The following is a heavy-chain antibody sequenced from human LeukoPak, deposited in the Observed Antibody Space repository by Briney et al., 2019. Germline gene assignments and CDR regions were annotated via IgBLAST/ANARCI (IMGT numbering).Heavy chain of an antibody. Sequence: GGSLRLSCAGSGFTFSRYWISWVRQAPGKGLEWVANIKQDGSEEVYVDSVKGRFTIPRDNAKNSLFLQMNTLRAEDTAVYYFARDPYTTTWSYRMDVWGQGTTVTVSS. D-gene: IGHD2-2*02. CDR1: GFTFSRYW. CDR2: IKQDGSEE. CDR3: ARDPYTTTWSYRMDV. J-gene: IGHJ6*02. V-gene: IGHV3-7*05.